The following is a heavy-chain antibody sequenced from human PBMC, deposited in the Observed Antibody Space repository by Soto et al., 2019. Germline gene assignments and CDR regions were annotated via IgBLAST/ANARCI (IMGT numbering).Heavy chain of an antibody. D-gene: IGHD2-2*01. Sequence: GGSLRLSCAASGFTFSSYGMHWVRQAPGKGLEWVAVISYDGSNKYYADSVKGRFTISRDNSKNTLYLQMNSLRAEDTAVYYCSRGRHVYCSSTSCYPISHYYYYCMDVWGQGTTVTVSS. V-gene: IGHV3-30*03. CDR2: ISYDGSNK. CDR1: GFTFSSYG. J-gene: IGHJ6*02. CDR3: SRGRHVYCSSTSCYPISHYYYYCMDV.